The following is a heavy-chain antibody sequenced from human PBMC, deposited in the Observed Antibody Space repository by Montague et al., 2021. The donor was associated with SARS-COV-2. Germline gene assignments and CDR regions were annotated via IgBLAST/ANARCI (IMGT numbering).Heavy chain of an antibody. CDR2: IYSSGST. CDR3: ARDYGDYSYYYGLDV. Sequence: TLSLTCTVSGGSIRSGSYYWSWIRQPAGKGLEWIGRIYSSGSTNYNPSLKSRVTMSVDTSKNQFSLKVSSVTAADTAVYYCARDYGDYSYYYGLDVWSQGTTVTVSS. V-gene: IGHV4-61*02. CDR1: GGSIRSGSYY. D-gene: IGHD4-17*01. J-gene: IGHJ6*02.